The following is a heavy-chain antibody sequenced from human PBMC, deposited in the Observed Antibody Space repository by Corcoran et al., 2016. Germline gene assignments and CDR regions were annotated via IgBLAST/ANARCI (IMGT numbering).Heavy chain of an antibody. Sequence: EVQLVESGGGLVQPGGSLRLSCAASGFTFSGYSMHWVRQAPGKVLEWVSYISSSTIYYADSVKGRFTISRDNAKNSLYLQMNSMRAEDPAVYYCARDWSIAVAGKYYYDGMDVWGQGTTVTVSS. CDR3: ARDWSIAVAGKYYYDGMDV. D-gene: IGHD6-19*01. CDR1: GFTFSGYS. V-gene: IGHV3-48*04. CDR2: ISSSTI. J-gene: IGHJ6*02.